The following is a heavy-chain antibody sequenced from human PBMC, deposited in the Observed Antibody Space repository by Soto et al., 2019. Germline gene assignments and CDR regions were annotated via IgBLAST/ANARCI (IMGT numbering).Heavy chain of an antibody. J-gene: IGHJ3*01. Sequence: QLQLKQSGPGLVKPWETLSLTCTVSGGSVSSGSFYWGWIRQPPGKGLEWIGDIYYNGDTYYNPSLKRRVTISVDTSENQLSLKLRYVTAADTAVYYCARRDLDNWNHGHAFAFWGQVTMVAVAS. CDR2: IYYNGDT. D-gene: IGHD1-20*01. V-gene: IGHV4-39*01. CDR1: GGSVSSGSFY. CDR3: ARRDLDNWNHGHAFAF.